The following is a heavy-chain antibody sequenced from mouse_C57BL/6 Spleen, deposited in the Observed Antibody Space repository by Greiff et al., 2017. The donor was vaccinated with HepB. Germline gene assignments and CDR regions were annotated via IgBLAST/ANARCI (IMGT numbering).Heavy chain of an antibody. Sequence: EVMLVESGGGLVQPKGSLKLSCAASGFSFNTYAMNWVRQAPGKGLEWVARIRSKSNNYATYYADSVKDRFTISRDDSESMLYLQMNNLKTEDTAMYYCVRQSYDPYYFDYWGQGTTLTVSS. V-gene: IGHV10-1*01. D-gene: IGHD2-3*01. CDR1: GFSFNTYA. CDR2: IRSKSNNYAT. J-gene: IGHJ2*01. CDR3: VRQSYDPYYFDY.